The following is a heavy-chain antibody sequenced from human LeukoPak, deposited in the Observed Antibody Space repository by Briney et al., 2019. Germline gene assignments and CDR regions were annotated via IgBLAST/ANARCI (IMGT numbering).Heavy chain of an antibody. CDR2: ISYDGSNK. CDR1: GLTFSSYG. D-gene: IGHD1-26*01. CDR3: AKLTVGATIEGLGFDY. Sequence: GGSLRLSCAASGLTFSSYGMHWVRQAPGKGLEWVAVISYDGSNKYYADSVKGRFTISRDNSKNTLYLQMNSLRAEDTAVYYCAKLTVGATIEGLGFDYWGQGTLVTVSS. J-gene: IGHJ4*02. V-gene: IGHV3-30*18.